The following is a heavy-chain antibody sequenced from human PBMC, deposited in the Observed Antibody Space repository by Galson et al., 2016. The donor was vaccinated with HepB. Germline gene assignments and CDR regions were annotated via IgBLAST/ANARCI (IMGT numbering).Heavy chain of an antibody. Sequence: SVKVSCKASGYTFTTYPMHWVRQAPGQRLEWMGWINAGNGNTKYLQKFQGRVTITRDTSASTAYLELSSLRSEDTAVYYGARDGPGYGYNDGSFDVWGQGTLVTVSS. V-gene: IGHV1-3*01. CDR2: INAGNGNT. J-gene: IGHJ3*01. D-gene: IGHD5-24*01. CDR3: ARDGPGYGYNDGSFDV. CDR1: GYTFTTYP.